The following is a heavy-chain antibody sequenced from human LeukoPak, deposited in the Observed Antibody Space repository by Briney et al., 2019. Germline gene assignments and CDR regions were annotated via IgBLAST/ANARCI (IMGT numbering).Heavy chain of an antibody. J-gene: IGHJ5*02. Sequence: ASVKVSCKTSEYTFTGYYLHWVRQAPGQGLEWMGWINPNSGGTNYAQKFQGRVTMTRDTSITTAYMELRRLRSDDTAVYYCARVGSMYFDILTGSPDWFDPWGQGTLVTVSS. CDR3: ARVGSMYFDILTGSPDWFDP. V-gene: IGHV1-2*02. CDR1: EYTFTGYY. CDR2: INPNSGGT. D-gene: IGHD3-9*01.